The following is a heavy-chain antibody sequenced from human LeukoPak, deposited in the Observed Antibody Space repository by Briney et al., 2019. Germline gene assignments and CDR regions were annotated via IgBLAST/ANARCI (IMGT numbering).Heavy chain of an antibody. V-gene: IGHV4-59*01. CDR3: AGTLAAAGSSGFDY. Sequence: PSETLSLTCTVSVGSISSYYWSWIRKPPGKGLEWIGYIYYSGSTNYNPSLKSRVTISVDTSKNQFSLKLSSVTAADTAVYYCAGTLAAAGSSGFDYWGQGTLVTVSS. D-gene: IGHD6-13*01. J-gene: IGHJ4*02. CDR2: IYYSGST. CDR1: VGSISSYY.